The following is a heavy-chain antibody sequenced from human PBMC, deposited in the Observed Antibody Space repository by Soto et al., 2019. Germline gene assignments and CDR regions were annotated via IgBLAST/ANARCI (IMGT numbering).Heavy chain of an antibody. CDR1: GSTFSSYG. V-gene: IGHV3-33*01. CDR2: IWYDGSNK. CDR3: AREAAMVNYYGMDV. D-gene: IGHD5-18*01. Sequence: QVQLVESGGGVVQPGRSLRLSCAASGSTFSSYGMHWVRQAPGKGLEWVAVIWYDGSNKYYADSVKGRFTISRDNSKNTLYLQMNSLRAEDTAVYYCAREAAMVNYYGMDVWGQGTTVTVSS. J-gene: IGHJ6*02.